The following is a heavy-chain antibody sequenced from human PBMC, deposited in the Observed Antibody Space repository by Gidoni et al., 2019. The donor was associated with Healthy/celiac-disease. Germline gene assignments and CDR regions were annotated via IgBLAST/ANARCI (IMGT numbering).Heavy chain of an antibody. CDR2: ISGSGGST. CDR1: GFTFSSYA. J-gene: IGHJ6*03. D-gene: IGHD3-22*01. Sequence: EVQLLESGGGLVQPGGSLRLSCAASGFTFSSYAMSWVRQAPGKGLEWVSAISGSGGSTYYADSVKGRFTISRDNSKNTLYLQMNSLRAEDTAVYYCAKLAYDSSGYYSYYYYYMDVWGKGTTVTVSS. CDR3: AKLAYDSSGYYSYYYYYMDV. V-gene: IGHV3-23*01.